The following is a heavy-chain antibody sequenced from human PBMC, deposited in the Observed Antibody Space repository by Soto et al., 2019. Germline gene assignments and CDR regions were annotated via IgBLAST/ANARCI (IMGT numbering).Heavy chain of an antibody. Sequence: ASVKVSCKASGGTFSSYTISWVRQAPGQGLEWMGRIIPILGIANYAQKFQGRVTITADKSTSTAYMELSSLRSEDTAVYYCARDSYYYGSGISSPSFDWGQGTLVTVSS. V-gene: IGHV1-69*04. CDR3: ARDSYYYGSGISSPSFD. CDR1: GGTFSSYT. J-gene: IGHJ4*02. CDR2: IIPILGIA. D-gene: IGHD3-10*01.